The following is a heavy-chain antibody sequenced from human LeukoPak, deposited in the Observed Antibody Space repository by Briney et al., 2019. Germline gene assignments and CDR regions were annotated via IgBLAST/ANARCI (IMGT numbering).Heavy chain of an antibody. CDR1: GFTFRNYG. D-gene: IGHD1-1*01. CDR2: IKYDGVNR. J-gene: IGHJ4*02. V-gene: IGHV3-33*01. CDR3: ARDPSAEYSWVYLDY. Sequence: GGSLRLSCVASGFTFRNYGMHWVRQAPGKGLEWLAVIKYDGVNRYYADSVKGRFTISRDTSQDTLYLEMNNLRGEDTGVYFCARDPSAEYSWVYLDYSGQGTLVTVFS.